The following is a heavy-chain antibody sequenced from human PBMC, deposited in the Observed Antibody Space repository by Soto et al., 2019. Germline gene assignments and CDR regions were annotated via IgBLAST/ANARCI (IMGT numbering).Heavy chain of an antibody. J-gene: IGHJ4*02. Sequence: SETLSLTCSVSGGSISSYYWSWIRQPPGKGLEWIGYIYYSGSTNYNPSLKSRVTISVDTSKNQFSLKLSSVTAADTAVYYCARDNGYSYGYTLDHWGQGTLVTVSS. CDR1: GGSISSYY. CDR3: ARDNGYSYGYTLDH. V-gene: IGHV4-59*01. CDR2: IYYSGST. D-gene: IGHD5-18*01.